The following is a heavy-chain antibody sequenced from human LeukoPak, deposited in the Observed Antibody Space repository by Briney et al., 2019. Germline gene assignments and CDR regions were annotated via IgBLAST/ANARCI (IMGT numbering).Heavy chain of an antibody. Sequence: ASVKVSCKASGYTFTSYGISWVRQAPGQGLEWMGWISAYNGNTNYAQKLQGRVTMTRNTSISTAYMELSSLRSEDTAVYYCARVLSYSSGWYGRRVFDYWGQGTLVTVSS. J-gene: IGHJ4*02. V-gene: IGHV1-18*01. CDR2: ISAYNGNT. CDR1: GYTFTSYG. D-gene: IGHD6-19*01. CDR3: ARVLSYSSGWYGRRVFDY.